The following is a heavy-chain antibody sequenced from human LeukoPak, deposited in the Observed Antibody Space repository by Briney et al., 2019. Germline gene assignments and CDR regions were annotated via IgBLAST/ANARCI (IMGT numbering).Heavy chain of an antibody. Sequence: SVKVSCTASGGTFSSYAISWVRQAPGQGLEWMGRIIPILGIANYAQKFQGRVTITADKSTSTAYMELSSLRSEDTAVYYCAASITMVRGVLDPWGQGTLVTVSS. CDR1: GGTFSSYA. D-gene: IGHD3-10*01. CDR2: IIPILGIA. CDR3: AASITMVRGVLDP. J-gene: IGHJ5*02. V-gene: IGHV1-69*04.